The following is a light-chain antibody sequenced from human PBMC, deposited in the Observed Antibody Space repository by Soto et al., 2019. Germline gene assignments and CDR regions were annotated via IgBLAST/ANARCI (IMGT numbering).Light chain of an antibody. Sequence: EIMLTQSPGTLSLFPGERATLSCRASQNVGSKYLAWYQQKPGQAPRLLIYGASSRATGIPERFTGSGSGTDFTLAISRLEPEDSAVYYCQQYGTSPPWTFGQGTKVEIK. J-gene: IGKJ1*01. CDR2: GAS. V-gene: IGKV3-20*01. CDR3: QQYGTSPPWT. CDR1: QNVGSKY.